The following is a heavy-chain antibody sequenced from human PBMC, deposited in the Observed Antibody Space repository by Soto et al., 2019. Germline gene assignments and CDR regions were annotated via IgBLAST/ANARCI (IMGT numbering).Heavy chain of an antibody. CDR1: GGTFSSYG. CDR2: IIPIFGTA. J-gene: IGHJ6*02. CDR3: ARAAQPRDYYYGMDV. V-gene: IGHV1-69*12. Sequence: QVQLVQSGAEVKKPGSSVKVSCKASGGTFSSYGISWVRQAPGQGLEWMGGIIPIFGTANYARKFQGRVTITADESTSTAYMELSSLRSEDTAVYYCARAAQPRDYYYGMDVWGQGTTVTVSS.